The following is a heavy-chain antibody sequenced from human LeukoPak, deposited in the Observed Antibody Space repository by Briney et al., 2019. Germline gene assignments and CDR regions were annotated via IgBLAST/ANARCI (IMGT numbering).Heavy chain of an antibody. D-gene: IGHD2-15*01. J-gene: IGHJ4*02. CDR2: ISGSGGST. Sequence: GGSLRLSCAASGFTLSSYAKSWVRQAPGKGLEWVAAISGSGGSTYYADSVKGRFTIYRDHSKNTLYLQMNSLRAEATAVYYCAKDDDDIVVVVAATSPYFDYWGQGTLVTVSS. CDR3: AKDDDDIVVVVAATSPYFDY. CDR1: GFTLSSYA. V-gene: IGHV3-23*01.